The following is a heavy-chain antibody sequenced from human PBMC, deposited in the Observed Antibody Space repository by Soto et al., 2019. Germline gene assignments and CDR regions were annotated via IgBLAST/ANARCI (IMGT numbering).Heavy chain of an antibody. CDR2: ITGNKGLI. V-gene: IGHV3-23*01. CDR3: TKDRDPDGLYSFDF. CDR1: GFSFSTYA. Sequence: VQLLESGGGLVQPGGSLRLSCSASGFSFSTYAMNWVRKAPGGGLEWGAVITGNKGLIKYADSGKGRFTISRDKSQNLLYLQMSSLKDEDTAMYYCTKDRDPDGLYSFDFWGQGTLVTVSS. D-gene: IGHD2-15*01. J-gene: IGHJ4*02.